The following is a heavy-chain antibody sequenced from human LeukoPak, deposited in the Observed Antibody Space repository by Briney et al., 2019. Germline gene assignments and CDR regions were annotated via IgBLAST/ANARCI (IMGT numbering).Heavy chain of an antibody. D-gene: IGHD2-15*01. V-gene: IGHV3-7*03. CDR2: VKQDGGEK. J-gene: IGHJ6*04. CDR1: GFTVSSFW. Sequence: GGSLRLSCAASGFTVSSFWMSWVRQAPGKGLEWVANVKQDGGEKYYVDSVKGRFTISRENAKNSLYLQMNSLRAEDTAVYYCARDQYCSGGTCYYFGLDVWGKGTTVTVSS. CDR3: ARDQYCSGGTCYYFGLDV.